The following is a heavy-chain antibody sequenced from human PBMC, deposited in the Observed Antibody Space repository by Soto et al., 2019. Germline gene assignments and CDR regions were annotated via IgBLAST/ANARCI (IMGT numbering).Heavy chain of an antibody. J-gene: IGHJ3*02. CDR3: AKDLYDRLGMAFDI. V-gene: IGHV3-23*01. D-gene: IGHD3-22*01. CDR2: ISDSGGST. Sequence: GGSLRLSWAASAFTFSRDSMSWVRQAPGNGLEWVSSISDSGGSTYYADSVNGSSTIARDNSKNTLYLQMNSLRAEDTAVYYCAKDLYDRLGMAFDIWGQGTMVTVSS. CDR1: AFTFSRDS.